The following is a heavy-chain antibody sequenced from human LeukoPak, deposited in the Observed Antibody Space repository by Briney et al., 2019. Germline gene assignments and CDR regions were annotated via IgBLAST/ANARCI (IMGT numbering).Heavy chain of an antibody. J-gene: IGHJ5*02. Sequence: GGSLRLSCAASGFTVSGNYMSWVRPAPGKGLEWVSVIYSGDITYYADSVKGRFTISRDNSKNTLYLQMNSLRAEDTAVYYCARNFQYSGSYSSGWFDPWGQGTLVTVSS. CDR2: IYSGDIT. CDR3: ARNFQYSGSYSSGWFDP. CDR1: GFTVSGNY. V-gene: IGHV3-66*01. D-gene: IGHD1-26*01.